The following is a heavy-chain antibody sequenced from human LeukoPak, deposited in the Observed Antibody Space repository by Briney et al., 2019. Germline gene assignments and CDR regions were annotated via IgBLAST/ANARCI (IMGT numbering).Heavy chain of an antibody. J-gene: IGHJ4*02. CDR2: IYSGGST. D-gene: IGHD1-26*01. CDR3: ASGGIYYGAAFDF. V-gene: IGHV3-53*01. Sequence: GGSLRLSCAASGLTVSRNYMSWVRQAPGKGLESVSVIYSGGSTYYADSVKGRFTISRDNAKNSLYLQMNSLRAEDTALYYCASGGIYYGAAFDFWGQGTLVTVSS. CDR1: GLTVSRNY.